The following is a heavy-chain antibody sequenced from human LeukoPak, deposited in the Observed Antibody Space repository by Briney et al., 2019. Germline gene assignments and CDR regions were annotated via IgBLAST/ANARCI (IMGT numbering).Heavy chain of an antibody. CDR2: INPNSGGT. CDR3: ARGITMIVVVIVALDY. D-gene: IGHD3-22*01. Sequence: ASVKVSCKASGYTFTGYYMHWVRQAPGQGLEWMGWINPNSGGTNYAQKFQGRVTMTRDTSISTAYMELSRLRSDDTAVYYCARGITMIVVVIVALDYWGQGTLVTVSS. CDR1: GYTFTGYY. V-gene: IGHV1-2*02. J-gene: IGHJ4*02.